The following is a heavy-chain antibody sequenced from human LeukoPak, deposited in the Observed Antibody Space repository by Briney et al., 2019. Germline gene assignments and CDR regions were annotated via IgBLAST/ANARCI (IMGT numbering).Heavy chain of an antibody. CDR2: ISSNGGST. V-gene: IGHV3-64D*06. D-gene: IGHD2-15*01. CDR1: GFTFSSYA. CDR3: VKGTMAGRRGGY. J-gene: IGHJ4*02. Sequence: GGSLRLSCSASGFTFSSYAMHWVRQAPGKGLEYVSAISSNGGSTYYADSVKGRFTISRDNSKNTLYLQMSSRRAEETAVYYCVKGTMAGRRGGYWGQGTLVTVSS.